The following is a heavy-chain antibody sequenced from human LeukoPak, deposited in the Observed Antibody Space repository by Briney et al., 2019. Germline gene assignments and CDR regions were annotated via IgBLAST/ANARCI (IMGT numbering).Heavy chain of an antibody. CDR1: GYTFTSYD. CDR2: MNPNSGNT. V-gene: IGHV1-8*01. CDR3: ARVSDITIFGVVIKRGYYYMDV. D-gene: IGHD3-3*01. Sequence: GASVKVSCKASGYTFTSYDINWVRQATGQGLEWMGWMNPNSGNTGYAQKLQGRVTMTRNTSISTAYMELSSLRSEDTAVYYCARVSDITIFGVVIKRGYYYMDVWGKGTTVTVPS. J-gene: IGHJ6*03.